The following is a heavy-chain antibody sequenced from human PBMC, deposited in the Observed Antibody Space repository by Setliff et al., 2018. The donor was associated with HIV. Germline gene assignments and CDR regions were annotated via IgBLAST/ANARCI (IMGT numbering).Heavy chain of an antibody. D-gene: IGHD2-2*01. Sequence: SGPTLVNPTQTLTLTCAFSGFSLTTSAVGVGWIRQPPGKALEWLALIYWDDDKRYRSSLKSRLTITKDTSKNQVVPTMTNMDPVDTATYYCAHSLYCSSSNCSGLLFDYWGQGTLVTVSS. CDR3: AHSLYCSSSNCSGLLFDY. CDR2: IYWDDDK. CDR1: GFSLTTSAVG. V-gene: IGHV2-5*02. J-gene: IGHJ4*02.